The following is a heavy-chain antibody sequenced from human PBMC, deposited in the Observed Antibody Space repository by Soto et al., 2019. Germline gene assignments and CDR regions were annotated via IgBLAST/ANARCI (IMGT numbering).Heavy chain of an antibody. J-gene: IGHJ4*02. CDR2: IHYSGRT. CDR3: VRVGVGIGNHFDS. CDR1: NGSISGFY. V-gene: IGHV4-59*12. D-gene: IGHD1-26*01. Sequence: KASETLSLTCSVSNGSISGFYWTWIRQPPGKILEWIGYIHYSGRTAYNPSLTRRATMSVDTSKNQFSLNLKSITAADTAVYYCVRVGVGIGNHFDSWGRGTLVTVSS.